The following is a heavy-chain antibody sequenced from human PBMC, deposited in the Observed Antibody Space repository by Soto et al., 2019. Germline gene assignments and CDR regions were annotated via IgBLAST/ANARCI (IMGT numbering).Heavy chain of an antibody. Sequence: PGGSLRLSCAASGFTFSSYAMSWVRQAPGKGLEWVSAISGSGGSTYYADSVKGRFTISGDNSKNTLYLQMNSLRAEDTAVYYCAKEAVNGHYYYYGMDVWGQGTTVTVSS. CDR1: GFTFSSYA. D-gene: IGHD4-17*01. CDR3: AKEAVNGHYYYYGMDV. J-gene: IGHJ6*02. CDR2: ISGSGGST. V-gene: IGHV3-23*01.